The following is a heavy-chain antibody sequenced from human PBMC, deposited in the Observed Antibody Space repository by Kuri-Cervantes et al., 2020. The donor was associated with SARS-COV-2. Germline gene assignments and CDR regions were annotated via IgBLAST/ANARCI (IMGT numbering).Heavy chain of an antibody. CDR2: IYSGGST. V-gene: IGHV3-53*01. J-gene: IGHJ4*02. Sequence: GGSLRLSCAASGFTVSSSYMSWVRQAPGKGLEWVSVIYSGGSTYYADSVKGRFTISRDNSKNTLYLQMNSLRAEDTAVYYCAIAAAEFFDYWGQGTLVTVSS. CDR1: GFTVSSSY. D-gene: IGHD6-13*01. CDR3: AIAAAEFFDY.